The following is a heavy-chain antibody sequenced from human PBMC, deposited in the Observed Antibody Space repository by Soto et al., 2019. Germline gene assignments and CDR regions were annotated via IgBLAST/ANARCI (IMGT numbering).Heavy chain of an antibody. CDR1: GFTFDDYA. CDR2: ISWNSGSI. J-gene: IGHJ4*02. D-gene: IGHD1-26*01. V-gene: IGHV3-9*01. CDR3: AKEGAGSFDY. Sequence: EVQLVESGGGLVQPARSLRLSCAASGFTFDDYAMHWVRQAPGKGLEWVSGISWNSGSIGYADSVKGRFTISRDNAKNSLYLQMNSLRAEDTALYYCAKEGAGSFDYWGQGTLVTVSS.